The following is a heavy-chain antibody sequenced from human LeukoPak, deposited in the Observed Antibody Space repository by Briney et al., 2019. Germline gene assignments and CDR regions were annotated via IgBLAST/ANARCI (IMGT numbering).Heavy chain of an antibody. CDR3: AKDRASALFRHFDY. J-gene: IGHJ4*02. Sequence: ASVKVSCKASGGTFSSYAISWVRQAPGQGLEWMGGIIPIFGTANYAQKFQGRVTITADESTSTAYMELSSLRAEDTALYYCAKDRASALFRHFDYWGQGTLVTVSS. CDR1: GGTFSSYA. V-gene: IGHV1-69*01. D-gene: IGHD2-21*01. CDR2: IIPIFGTA.